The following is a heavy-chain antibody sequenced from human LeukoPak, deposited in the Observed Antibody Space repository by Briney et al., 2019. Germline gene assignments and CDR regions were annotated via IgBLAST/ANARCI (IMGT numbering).Heavy chain of an antibody. CDR3: ARALNPDY. CDR1: GFTFSTYS. V-gene: IGHV3-48*01. CDR2: ISSSSSTI. J-gene: IGHJ4*02. Sequence: GGSLRLSCAASGFTFSTYSMNWVRQAPGKGLEWVSYISSSSSTIYYADSVKGRFTISRDSAKNSLYLQMNSLRAEDTAVYYCARALNPDYWGQGTLVTVSS.